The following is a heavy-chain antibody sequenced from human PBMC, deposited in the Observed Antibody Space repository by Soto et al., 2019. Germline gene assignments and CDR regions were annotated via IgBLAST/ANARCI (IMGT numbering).Heavy chain of an antibody. V-gene: IGHV3-53*01. J-gene: IGHJ4*02. D-gene: IGHD5-12*01. CDR1: GFTVGSNY. Sequence: PGGSLRLSCAASGFTVGSNYMSWVRQAPGKGLEWVSAIYSGGSTYYADSVKGRFTISRDNSKNTLYLQMNSLRAEDTAVFYCAGATRSFGPGPLFDWGRGTLVTVSS. CDR3: AGATRSFGPGPLFD. CDR2: IYSGGST.